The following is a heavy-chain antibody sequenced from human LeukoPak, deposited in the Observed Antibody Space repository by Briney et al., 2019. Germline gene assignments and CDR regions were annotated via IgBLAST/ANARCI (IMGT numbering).Heavy chain of an antibody. CDR3: ARDKAGNRYFDS. Sequence: GGSLRLSCAASGFTVSSNYMSWVRQAPGKGLDWVSIVYSGGSTYYADSVKGRFTISRDNSKNTLYLQMNSLRAEDTAVYYCARDKAGNRYFDSWGQGTLITVSS. J-gene: IGHJ4*02. V-gene: IGHV3-53*01. CDR1: GFTVSSNY. CDR2: VYSGGST. D-gene: IGHD6-19*01.